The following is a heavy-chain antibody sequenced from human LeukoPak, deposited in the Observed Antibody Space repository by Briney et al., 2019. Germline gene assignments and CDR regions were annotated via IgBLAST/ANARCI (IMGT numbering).Heavy chain of an antibody. V-gene: IGHV4-59*01. J-gene: IGHJ6*02. Sequence: PSETLSLTCSISGGSLSLYYWSWLRHTPGKGLEWIGYVFYSGITYYNPSLKSRVTISVDTSENQFSLKLRSVTPADKAIYYCARNNVDVVGARIHDYYGLDVWGRGTTVTVS. CDR1: GGSLSLYY. D-gene: IGHD5-12*01. CDR3: ARNNVDVVGARIHDYYGLDV. CDR2: VFYSGIT.